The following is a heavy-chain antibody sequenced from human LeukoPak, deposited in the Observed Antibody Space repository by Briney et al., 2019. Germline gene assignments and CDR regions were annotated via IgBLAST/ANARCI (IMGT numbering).Heavy chain of an antibody. J-gene: IGHJ4*02. CDR3: ARSITMVRGDFGY. D-gene: IGHD3-10*01. CDR1: GYTFTGYY. V-gene: IGHV7-4-1*02. Sequence: ASVKVSCKSSGYTFTGYYIHWVRQAPGQGLEWMGWINTNTGNPTYAQGFTGRFVFSLDTSASTAYLQISSLKAEDTAVYYCARSITMVRGDFGYWGQGTLVTVSS. CDR2: INTNTGNP.